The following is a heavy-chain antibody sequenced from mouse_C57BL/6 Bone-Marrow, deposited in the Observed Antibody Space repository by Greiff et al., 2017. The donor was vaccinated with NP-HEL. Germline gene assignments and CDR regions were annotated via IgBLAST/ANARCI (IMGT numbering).Heavy chain of an antibody. CDR2: IYPRRGNT. J-gene: IGHJ2*01. CDR1: GYTFTSYG. Sequence: VQLQQSGAELARPGASVKLSCQASGYTFTSYGISWVKQRTGQGLEWIGEIYPRRGNTYYNEKFKGKATLTADKSSTTAYMELRSLTSEDSAVYFCARGETAQATSDDWGQGTTLTVSS. CDR3: ARGETAQATSDD. V-gene: IGHV1-81*01. D-gene: IGHD3-2*02.